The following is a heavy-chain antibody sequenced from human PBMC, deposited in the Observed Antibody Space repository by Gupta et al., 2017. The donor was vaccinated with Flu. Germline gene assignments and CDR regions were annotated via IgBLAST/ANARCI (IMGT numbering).Heavy chain of an antibody. CDR1: GFTFSSYG. CDR2: IWYDGSNK. CDR3: ARGGSYYYYGMDV. J-gene: IGHJ6*02. Sequence: QVQLVESGGGVVQPGRSLRLSCAASGFTFSSYGMHWVRQAPGKGLEWVAVIWYDGSNKYYAELVKGRFTISRDNSKNTLYLQMNSLRAEDTAVYYCARGGSYYYYGMDVWGQGTTVTVSS. V-gene: IGHV3-33*01.